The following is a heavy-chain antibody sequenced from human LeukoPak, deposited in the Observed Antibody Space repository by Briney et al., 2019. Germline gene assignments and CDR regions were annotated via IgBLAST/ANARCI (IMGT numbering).Heavy chain of an antibody. D-gene: IGHD2-15*01. CDR2: IYYSGST. J-gene: IGHJ4*02. V-gene: IGHV4-39*07. CDR1: GGSISSSSYY. CDR3: ARDQLGYCSGSSCYPRYPFDY. Sequence: SETLSLTCTVSGGSISSSSYYWGWIRQPPGKGLGWIGSIYYSGSTYYNPSLKSRVTISVDTSKNQFSLKLSSVTAADTAVYYCARDQLGYCSGSSCYPRYPFDYWGQGTLVTVSS.